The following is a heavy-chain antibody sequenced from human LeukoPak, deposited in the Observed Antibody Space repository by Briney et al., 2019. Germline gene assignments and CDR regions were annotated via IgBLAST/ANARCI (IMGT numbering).Heavy chain of an antibody. V-gene: IGHV1-18*01. CDR1: GYTFTIYG. Sequence: ASVKVSCKASGYTFTIYGISWVRQAPGQGLEWMGWISAYNGNTNYAQKLQGRVTMTTDTSTSTAYMELRRLRSDDTAVYYCARAHMTTVTDNFDYWGQGTLVTVSS. CDR3: ARAHMTTVTDNFDY. CDR2: ISAYNGNT. J-gene: IGHJ4*02. D-gene: IGHD4-17*01.